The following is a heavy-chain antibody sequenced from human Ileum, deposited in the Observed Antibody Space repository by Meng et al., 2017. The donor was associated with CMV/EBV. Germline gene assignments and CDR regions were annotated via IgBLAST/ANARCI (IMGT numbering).Heavy chain of an antibody. CDR1: GDSVSSINW. J-gene: IGHJ4*02. Sequence: LTCAVSGDSVSSINWWRWVRQPPGKGLEWIGEIHHTGSTSYNPSLKSRVTLSVDKSKNQFSLKMSSVTAADTAVYYCARAGNHRVGDYWGQGTLVTVSS. CDR3: ARAGNHRVGDY. V-gene: IGHV4-4*02. D-gene: IGHD1-14*01. CDR2: IHHTGST.